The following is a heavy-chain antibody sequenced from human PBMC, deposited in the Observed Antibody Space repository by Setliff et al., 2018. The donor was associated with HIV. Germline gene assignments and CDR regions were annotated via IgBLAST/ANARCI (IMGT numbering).Heavy chain of an antibody. CDR2: ISGTGGST. V-gene: IGHV3-23*01. J-gene: IGHJ5*02. CDR3: AKADRGYGRNWFDP. CDR1: GFSFSSFG. Sequence: GGSLRLSCAASGFSFSSFGMNWVRQAPGKGLEWVSAISGTGGSTYYVDSVKGRFTISRDNSKNTLYLQMNSLRAEDTAVYYCAKADRGYGRNWFDPWGQGTLVTV. D-gene: IGHD4-17*01.